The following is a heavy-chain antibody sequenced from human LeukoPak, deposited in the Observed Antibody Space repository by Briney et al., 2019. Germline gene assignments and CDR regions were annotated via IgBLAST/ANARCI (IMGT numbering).Heavy chain of an antibody. V-gene: IGHV3-53*01. CDR2: IYSGGST. J-gene: IGHJ6*03. D-gene: IGHD3-10*01. CDR3: ASRYGSGSYYPYYYYYYYMDV. CDR1: GFTVSSNY. Sequence: PGGSLRLSCAASGFTVSSNYMSWVRQAPGKGLEWVSVIYSGGSTYYADSVKGRFTISRDNSKNTLYLQMNSLRAEDTAVYYCASRYGSGSYYPYYYYYYYMDVWGKGTTVTISS.